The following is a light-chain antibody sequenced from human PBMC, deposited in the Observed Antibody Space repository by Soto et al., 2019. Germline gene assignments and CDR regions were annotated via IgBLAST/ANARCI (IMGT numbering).Light chain of an antibody. CDR1: SSDVGGYNY. CDR2: DVS. CDR3: SSYTSSSTLDVV. Sequence: QSALTQPASVSGSPGQSITISCTGTSSDVGGYNYVSWYQQHPGKAPKLMISDVSNRPSGVSNRFSGSKSANTASLTISGLQAEDEADDYCSSYTSSSTLDVVFGGGTKLTVL. V-gene: IGLV2-14*01. J-gene: IGLJ2*01.